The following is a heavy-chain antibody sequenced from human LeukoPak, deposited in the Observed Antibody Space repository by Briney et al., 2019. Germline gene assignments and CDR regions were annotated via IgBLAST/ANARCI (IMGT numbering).Heavy chain of an antibody. CDR2: ISGSSSTI. CDR3: ARDRRRFLEWLLYDY. V-gene: IGHV3-48*01. CDR1: GFTFSSYS. Sequence: PGGSLRLSCAASGFTFSSYSMNWVRQAPGKGLEWVSYISGSSSTIYYADSVKGRFTISRDNAKNSLYLQMNSLRAEDTAVYYCARDRRRFLEWLLYDYWGQGTLVTVSS. J-gene: IGHJ4*02. D-gene: IGHD3-3*01.